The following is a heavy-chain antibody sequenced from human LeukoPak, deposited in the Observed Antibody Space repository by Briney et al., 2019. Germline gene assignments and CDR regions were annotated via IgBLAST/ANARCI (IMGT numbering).Heavy chain of an antibody. CDR1: GFTFGDYA. J-gene: IGHJ6*02. Sequence: PGGSLRLSCTASGFTFGDYAMSWVRQAPGKGLEWVSFIRSKAYGGTTEYAASVKGRFTISRDDSKSIAYLQMNSLKTEDTAVYYCRGDSSGYYSDYGMDVWGQGTTVTVPS. CDR3: RGDSSGYYSDYGMDV. V-gene: IGHV3-49*04. CDR2: IRSKAYGGTT. D-gene: IGHD3-22*01.